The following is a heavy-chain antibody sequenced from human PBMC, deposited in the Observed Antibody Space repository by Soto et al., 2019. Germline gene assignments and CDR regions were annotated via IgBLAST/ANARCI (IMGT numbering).Heavy chain of an antibody. J-gene: IGHJ4*02. CDR1: GGTFSSYA. CDR2: IIPIFGTA. CDR3: ARRGGPRGYSYGHHDY. Sequence: SVKVSCKASGGTFSSYAISWVRQAPGQGLEWMGGIIPIFGTANYAQKFQGRVTITADESTSTAYMELSSLRSEDTAVYYCARRGGPRGYSYGHHDYWGQGTLVTVSS. V-gene: IGHV1-69*13. D-gene: IGHD5-18*01.